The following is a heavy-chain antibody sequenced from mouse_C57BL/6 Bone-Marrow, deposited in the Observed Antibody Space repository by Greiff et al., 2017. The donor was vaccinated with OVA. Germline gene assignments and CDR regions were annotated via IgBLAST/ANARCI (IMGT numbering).Heavy chain of an antibody. CDR3: ARSYYDGRFAY. CDR1: GYTFTSYG. D-gene: IGHD2-4*01. CDR2: IYPRSGNT. V-gene: IGHV1-81*01. Sequence: VKVVESGAELARPGASVKLSCKASGYTFTSYGISWVKQRTGQGLEWIGEIYPRSGNTYYNEKFKGKATLTADKSSSTAYMELRSLTSEDSAVYFCARSYYDGRFAYWGQGTLVTVSA. J-gene: IGHJ3*01.